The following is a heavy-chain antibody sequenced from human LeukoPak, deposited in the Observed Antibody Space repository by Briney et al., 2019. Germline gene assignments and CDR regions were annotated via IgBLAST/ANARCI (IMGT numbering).Heavy chain of an antibody. Sequence: SETLSLTCTVSGGSISSSSYYWGWIRQPPGKGLEWIGSIYYSGSTYYNPSLKSRVTISVDTSKNQFSLKLSSVAAADTAVYYCARVVSRLWVQYYFDYWGQGTLVTVSS. J-gene: IGHJ4*02. D-gene: IGHD5-18*01. CDR2: IYYSGST. CDR1: GGSISSSSYY. V-gene: IGHV4-39*07. CDR3: ARVVSRLWVQYYFDY.